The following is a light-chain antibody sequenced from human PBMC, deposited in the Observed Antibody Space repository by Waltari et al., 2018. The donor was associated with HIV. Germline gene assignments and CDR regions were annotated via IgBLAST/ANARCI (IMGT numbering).Light chain of an antibody. CDR3: YSTDTSGHHRV. J-gene: IGLJ2*01. Sequence: SYELTQPPSVSVSPGQTARITCSGDALPKKYAYWYQQKSGQAPVLVIYEDSQRPSGIPEGFAGSSSGTVATLTISGAQVEDESDYYCYSTDTSGHHRVFGGGTKLTVL. CDR1: ALPKKY. V-gene: IGLV3-10*01. CDR2: EDS.